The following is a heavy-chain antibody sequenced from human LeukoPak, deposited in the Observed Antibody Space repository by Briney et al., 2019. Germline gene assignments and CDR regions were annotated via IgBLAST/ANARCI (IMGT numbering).Heavy chain of an antibody. J-gene: IGHJ1*01. CDR3: VVTRTRGDH. V-gene: IGHV3-7*03. CDR1: GFTFRNYW. D-gene: IGHD2-21*01. CDR2: INQEGNDK. Sequence: GGSLRPSCVASGFTFRNYWMTWVRQAPGKGLEWVANINQEGNDKYYVDSVKGRFTISRDNTKNSLFLQMNSLRAEDTAVYYCVVTRTRGDHWGQGTLVTVSS.